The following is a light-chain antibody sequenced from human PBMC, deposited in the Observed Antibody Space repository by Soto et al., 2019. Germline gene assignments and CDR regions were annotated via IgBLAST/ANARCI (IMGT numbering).Light chain of an antibody. CDR2: GNS. Sequence: QPVLTQPPSVSGAPGQRATISCTGSSSNIGAGYDVHWYQQLPGTAPKLLIYGNSNRPSGVPDRFSGSKSGTSASLAITGLQAEDEADYYCQSYDSSLSGSNVFGTGTKLTVL. J-gene: IGLJ1*01. V-gene: IGLV1-40*01. CDR3: QSYDSSLSGSNV. CDR1: SSNIGAGYD.